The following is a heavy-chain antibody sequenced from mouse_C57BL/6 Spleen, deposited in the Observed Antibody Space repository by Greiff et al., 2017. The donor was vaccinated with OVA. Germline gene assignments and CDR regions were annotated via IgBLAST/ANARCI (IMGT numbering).Heavy chain of an antibody. Sequence: QVQLQQPGTELVKPGASVKLSCKASGYTFTSYWMHWVKQRPGQGLEWIGNINPSNGGTNYNEKFKSKATLTVDISSSTAYMQLSSLTSEDSAVYYCARGITTVVDAWFAYWGQGTLVTVSA. CDR3: ARGITTVVDAWFAY. CDR1: GYTFTSYW. CDR2: INPSNGGT. J-gene: IGHJ3*01. V-gene: IGHV1-53*01. D-gene: IGHD1-1*01.